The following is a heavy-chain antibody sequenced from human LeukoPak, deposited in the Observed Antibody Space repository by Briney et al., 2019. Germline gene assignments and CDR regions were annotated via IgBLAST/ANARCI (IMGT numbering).Heavy chain of an antibody. CDR3: VRAWGTGWFDP. CDR2: INSDGSNT. Sequence: SGGSLRLSCAASGFTFSSYWMHWVRQAPGKGPVWVSRINSDGSNTNYADSVKGRFTISRDNAKNTLSLQMNSLRAEDTAVYYCVRAWGTGWFDPWGQGTLVTVSS. J-gene: IGHJ5*02. CDR1: GFTFSSYW. D-gene: IGHD3-16*01. V-gene: IGHV3-74*01.